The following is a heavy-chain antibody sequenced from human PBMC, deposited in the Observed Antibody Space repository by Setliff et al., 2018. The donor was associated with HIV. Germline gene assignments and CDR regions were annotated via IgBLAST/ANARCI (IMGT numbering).Heavy chain of an antibody. CDR1: GYSISSGYY. V-gene: IGHV4-38-2*01. J-gene: IGHJ6*03. CDR3: ARVPIYYYYMDV. Sequence: KTSETLSLTCAVSGYSISSGYYWGWVRQPPEKGLEWIGSFYHSGSTYYNPSLKSRVTISVDTSKNQFSLKLSSVTAADTAVYYCARVPIYYYYMDVWGKGTTVTVSS. CDR2: FYHSGST.